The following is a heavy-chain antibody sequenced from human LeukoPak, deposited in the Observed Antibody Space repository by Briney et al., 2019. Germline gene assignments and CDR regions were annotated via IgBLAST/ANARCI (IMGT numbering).Heavy chain of an antibody. J-gene: IGHJ5*02. CDR1: GGSISSYY. D-gene: IGHD2-2*01. CDR2: IYTSGST. Sequence: ETLSLTCTVSGGSISSYYWSWIRQPAGKGLEWIGRIYTSGSTNYNPSLKSRVTMSVDTSKNQFSLKLSSVTAADTAVYYCARDQYCSSTSCYDNWFDPWGQGTLVTVSS. V-gene: IGHV4-4*07. CDR3: ARDQYCSSTSCYDNWFDP.